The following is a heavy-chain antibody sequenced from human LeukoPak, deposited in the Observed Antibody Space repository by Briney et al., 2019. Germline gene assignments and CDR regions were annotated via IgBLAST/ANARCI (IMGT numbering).Heavy chain of an antibody. CDR2: IYFIGST. V-gene: IGHV4-39*01. CDR1: GGSISSSTYY. CDR3: ARPRGYSSSWDFDY. D-gene: IGHD6-13*01. Sequence: SETLSLTRTVSGGSISSSTYYWGWIRQPPGKGLEWIGSIYFIGSTYYNPSLKSRVTISVDTSKNQFSLKLSSVTASDTAVYYCARPRGYSSSWDFDYWGQGTLVTVSS. J-gene: IGHJ4*02.